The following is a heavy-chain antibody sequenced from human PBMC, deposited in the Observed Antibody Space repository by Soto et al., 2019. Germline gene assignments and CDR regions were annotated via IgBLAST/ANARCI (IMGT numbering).Heavy chain of an antibody. J-gene: IGHJ6*03. Sequence: QVQLVQSGAEVKKPGSSVKVSCKASGGTFSSYTISWVRQAPGQGLEWMGRIITILGIANYAQQFQGRVTITADKSTSTAYMELRSLRFEDTAVYYCARGEYRVDPAMEFYYYYYMDVWGKGSTVSVSS. CDR1: GGTFSSYT. D-gene: IGHD5-18*01. CDR3: ARGEYRVDPAMEFYYYYYMDV. V-gene: IGHV1-69*02. CDR2: IITILGIA.